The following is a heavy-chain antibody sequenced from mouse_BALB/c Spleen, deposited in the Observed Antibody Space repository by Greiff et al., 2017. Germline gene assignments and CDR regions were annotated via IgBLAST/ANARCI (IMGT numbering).Heavy chain of an antibody. CDR3: ARSDGNYFAWFAY. V-gene: IGHV5-17*02. CDR1: GFTFSSFG. CDR2: ISSGSSTI. D-gene: IGHD2-1*01. J-gene: IGHJ3*01. Sequence: VQLKESGGGLVQPGGSRKLSCAASGFTFSSFGMHWVRQAPEKGLEWVAYISSGSSTIYYADTVKGRFTISRDNPKNTLFLQMTSLRSEDTAMYYCARSDGNYFAWFAYWGQGTLVTVSA.